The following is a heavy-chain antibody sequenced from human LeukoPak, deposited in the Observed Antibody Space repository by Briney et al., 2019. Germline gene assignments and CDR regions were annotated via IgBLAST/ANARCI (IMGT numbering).Heavy chain of an antibody. J-gene: IGHJ4*02. Sequence: GASVKVSCKVSGYTLTELSMHWVRQAPGKGLEWMGGFDPEDGETIYAQKFQGRVTMTEDTSTDTAYMELSTLRSEDTAVYYCATNLKVDYGVFDYWGQGTLVTVSS. CDR1: GYTLTELS. CDR2: FDPEDGET. V-gene: IGHV1-24*01. CDR3: ATNLKVDYGVFDY. D-gene: IGHD4-17*01.